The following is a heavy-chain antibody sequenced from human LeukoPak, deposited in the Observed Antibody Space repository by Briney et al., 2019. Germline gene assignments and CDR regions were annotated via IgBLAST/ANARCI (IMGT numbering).Heavy chain of an antibody. V-gene: IGHV3-48*03. CDR1: GFAFSPYE. CDR3: TTLGYHLDS. CDR2: IAGSDTRT. J-gene: IGHJ4*02. D-gene: IGHD3-22*01. Sequence: PSGGSLRLSCLASGFAFSPYEMNWVRQAPGKGLEWVSYIAGSDTRTYYADSVKGRFTIFRDNAKNSLYLQMNSLRAEDTALYYCTTLGYHLDSWGQGTLVTVSS.